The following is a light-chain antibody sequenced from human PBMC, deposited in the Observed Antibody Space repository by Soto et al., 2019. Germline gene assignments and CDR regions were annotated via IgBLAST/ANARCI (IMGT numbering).Light chain of an antibody. CDR1: RDISVY. V-gene: IGKV1-33*01. CDR3: QQYDNFPPYT. Sequence: DIQMTQSPSSLSASVGDRVTITCQASRDISVYLNWYQQKPGKLPKLLIFDASNLQTGVPSRFSGSGSGTHFTFTISSLQPEDIATYYCQQYDNFPPYTFGQGMRLEIK. J-gene: IGKJ2*01. CDR2: DAS.